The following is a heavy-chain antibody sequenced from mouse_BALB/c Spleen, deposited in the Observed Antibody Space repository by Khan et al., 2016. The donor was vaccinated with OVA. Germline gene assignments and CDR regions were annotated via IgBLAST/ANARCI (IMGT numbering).Heavy chain of an antibody. CDR3: ARDRGGFDAYFFDY. J-gene: IGHJ2*01. CDR1: GISITTGNYR. CDR2: LYYSGTT. V-gene: IGHV3-5*02. D-gene: IGHD2-2*01. Sequence: EVQLQESGPGLVKPSQTVSLTCTVTGISITTGNYRWSWIRHFPGNKLEWIGYLYYSGTTTYNPSLTRRTTITRDTSKNRFFLEMNSSTTEDTATYYVARDRGGFDAYFFDYWGQVTALTVSS.